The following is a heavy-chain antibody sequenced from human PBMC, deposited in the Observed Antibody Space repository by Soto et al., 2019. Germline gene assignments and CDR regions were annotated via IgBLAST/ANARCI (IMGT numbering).Heavy chain of an antibody. J-gene: IGHJ3*02. V-gene: IGHV1-24*01. CDR3: ATVRAEPGALDI. CDR1: GYTLTELS. CDR2: FDPEDGET. D-gene: IGHD3-10*02. Sequence: ASVKVSCKVSGYTLTELSMHWVRQAPGKGLEWMGGFDPEDGETIYAQKFQGRVTMTEDTSTDTAYMELSSLRSEDTAVYYCATVRAEPGALDIWGQGTMVTVSS.